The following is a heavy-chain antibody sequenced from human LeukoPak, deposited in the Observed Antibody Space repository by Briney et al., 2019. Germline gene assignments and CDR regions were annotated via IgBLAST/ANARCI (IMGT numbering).Heavy chain of an antibody. J-gene: IGHJ4*02. CDR1: GGSISSYY. D-gene: IGHD1-26*01. Sequence: SETLSLTCTVSGGSISSYYWTWIRQPAGKGLEWIGRILTSGITSYNPSLKSRVTMSVDTSKNRFSLSLNSVTAADTAMYYCARSRGVWEPFDYWGQGTLVTVSS. CDR2: ILTSGIT. CDR3: ARSRGVWEPFDY. V-gene: IGHV4-4*07.